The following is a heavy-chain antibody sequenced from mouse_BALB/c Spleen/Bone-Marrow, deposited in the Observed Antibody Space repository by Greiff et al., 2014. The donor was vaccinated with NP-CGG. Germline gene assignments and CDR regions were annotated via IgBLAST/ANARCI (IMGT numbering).Heavy chain of an antibody. CDR2: IIPNSGYS. CDR1: GYTFTRYT. J-gene: IGHJ4*01. D-gene: IGHD1-1*01. Sequence: VQLQQSGAELARPGASVKMSCHASGYTFTRYTMHWEKKRPGQGLEWIGYIIPNSGYSNYNQKFKDKATLTADKSSSTAYMQLSSLTSEDSAVYYCTIRYYAMDYWGQGTSVTVSS. V-gene: IGHV1-4*01. CDR3: TIRYYAMDY.